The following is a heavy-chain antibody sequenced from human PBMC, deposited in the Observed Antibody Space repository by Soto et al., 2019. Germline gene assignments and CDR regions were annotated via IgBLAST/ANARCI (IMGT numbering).Heavy chain of an antibody. Sequence: EVQLVESGGGLVQPGESLRLSCAASGFTFSNYDMHWVRQGTGKGLEWVSTIGTAGDTFYLVSVKGRFTISRENAKNSLFLQMNTLTAGDTAVYYCARVVAATDYYYMDVWGTGTAVTVSS. V-gene: IGHV3-13*01. CDR1: GFTFSNYD. CDR2: IGTAGDT. D-gene: IGHD2-15*01. J-gene: IGHJ6*03. CDR3: ARVVAATDYYYMDV.